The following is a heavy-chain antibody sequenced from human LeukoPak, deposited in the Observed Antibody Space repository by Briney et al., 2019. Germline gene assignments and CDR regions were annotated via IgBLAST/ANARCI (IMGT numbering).Heavy chain of an antibody. CDR1: GFTFSAKW. V-gene: IGHV3-74*01. Sequence: GGSLRLSCAASGFTFSAKWMHWVRQAPGKGMVWVSRINTDGSSTNYADSVKGRFTISIDNAKNTVYLQMNSLRAEDTAVYYCVKSGVDYWGQGNLVTVSS. CDR2: INTDGSST. D-gene: IGHD3-3*01. CDR3: VKSGVDY. J-gene: IGHJ4*02.